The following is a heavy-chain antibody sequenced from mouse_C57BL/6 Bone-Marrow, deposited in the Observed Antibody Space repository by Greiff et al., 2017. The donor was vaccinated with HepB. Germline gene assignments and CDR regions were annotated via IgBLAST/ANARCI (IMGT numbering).Heavy chain of an antibody. V-gene: IGHV14-1*01. CDR2: IDPEDGDT. J-gene: IGHJ2*01. CDR1: GFNIKDYY. D-gene: IGHD2-14*01. CDR3: ATRVLYDEDY. Sequence: EVQLQQSGAELVRPGASVKLSCTASGFNIKDYYMHWVKQRPEQGLEWIGRIDPEDGDTEYAPKFQGKATMTADSSSNTAYLQLSSLTSEDTAVCYCATRVLYDEDYWGQGTTLTVSS.